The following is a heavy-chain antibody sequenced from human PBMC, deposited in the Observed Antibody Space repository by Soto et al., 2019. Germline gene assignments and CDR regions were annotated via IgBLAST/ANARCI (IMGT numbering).Heavy chain of an antibody. D-gene: IGHD5-12*01. J-gene: IGHJ3*02. CDR3: ARAEVATTPGGAFDI. CDR1: GGTFSSYA. V-gene: IGHV1-69*13. CDR2: IIPIFGTA. Sequence: ASVKVSCKASGGTFSSYAISWVRQAPGQGLEWMGGIIPIFGTANYAQKFQGRVTITADESTSTAYMELSSLRSEDTAVYYCARAEVATTPGGAFDIWGQGTMVTVSS.